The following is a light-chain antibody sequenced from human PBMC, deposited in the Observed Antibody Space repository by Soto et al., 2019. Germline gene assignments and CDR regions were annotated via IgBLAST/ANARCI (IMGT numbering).Light chain of an antibody. CDR2: DVS. J-gene: IGLJ3*02. CDR1: SSDVGGYNF. Sequence: QSALTQPRSVSGSPGQSVTMSCTGTSSDVGGYNFVSWYQHHPGKAPKVMIYDVSQRPSGVPDRFSGSKSGNTASLTISGLQTEDEANYYCCSYAGSYTYWAFGGGTKLTVL. CDR3: CSYAGSYTYWA. V-gene: IGLV2-11*01.